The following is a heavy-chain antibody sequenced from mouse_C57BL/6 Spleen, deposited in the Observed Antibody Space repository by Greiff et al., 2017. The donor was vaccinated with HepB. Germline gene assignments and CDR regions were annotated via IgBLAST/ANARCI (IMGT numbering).Heavy chain of an antibody. J-gene: IGHJ3*01. CDR1: GYTFTSYW. CDR3: ARDPNYYGSSPAY. V-gene: IGHV1-52*01. D-gene: IGHD1-1*01. Sequence: VKLQQPGAELVRPGSSVKLSCKASGYTFTSYWMHWVKQRPIQGLEWIGNIDPSDSESHYNQKFKDKATLTVDKSSSTAYMQLSSLTSEDSAVYYCARDPNYYGSSPAYWGQGTLVTVSA. CDR2: IDPSDSES.